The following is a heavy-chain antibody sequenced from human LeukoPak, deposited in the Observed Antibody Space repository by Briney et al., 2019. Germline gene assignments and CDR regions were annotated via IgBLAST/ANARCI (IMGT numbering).Heavy chain of an antibody. CDR2: ISGSGGST. Sequence: GSLRLSCAASGFTFSSYAMSWVRQAPGKGLEWVSAISGSGGSTFYADSVKGRFTLSRDESKNTVYLHLNELRVEDTAVYYCAKASWVSTADAVLWGQGTVVIVSS. CDR1: GFTFSSYA. V-gene: IGHV3-23*01. CDR3: AKASWVSTADAVL. J-gene: IGHJ4*02. D-gene: IGHD3-16*01.